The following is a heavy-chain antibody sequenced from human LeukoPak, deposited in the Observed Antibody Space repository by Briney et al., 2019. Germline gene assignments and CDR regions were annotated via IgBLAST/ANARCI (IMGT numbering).Heavy chain of an antibody. CDR2: IYYSGST. J-gene: IGHJ4*02. Sequence: SQTLSLTCTVSGGSISSGSYYWSWIRQPAGKGLEWIGYIYYSGSTNYNPSLKSRVTISVDTSKNQFSLKLSSVTAADTAVYYCARVKPAAGLDYWGQGTLVTVSS. CDR3: ARVKPAAGLDY. D-gene: IGHD6-13*01. CDR1: GGSISSGSYY. V-gene: IGHV4-61*09.